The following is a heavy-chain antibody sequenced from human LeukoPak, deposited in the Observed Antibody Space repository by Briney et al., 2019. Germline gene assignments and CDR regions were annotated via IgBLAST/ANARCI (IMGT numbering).Heavy chain of an antibody. Sequence: SETLSLTCTVSGGSVSSGNYYWSWIWQPPGKGLEWIGYIYYSGSTTYNPSLKSRVTISVDTSKNQFSLKLSSVTAADTAVYYCARGGDYYDSSGFHYWGQGTLVTVSS. J-gene: IGHJ4*02. CDR1: GGSVSSGNYY. D-gene: IGHD3-22*01. CDR2: IYYSGST. CDR3: ARGGDYYDSSGFHY. V-gene: IGHV4-61*01.